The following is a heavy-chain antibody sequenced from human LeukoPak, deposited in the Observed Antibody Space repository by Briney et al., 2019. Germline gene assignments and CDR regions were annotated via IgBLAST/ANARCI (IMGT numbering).Heavy chain of an antibody. D-gene: IGHD4-23*01. CDR2: IHNSWGT. CDR1: GASITSDIFY. CDR3: GKVGGNTNS. V-gene: IGHV4-30-4*01. Sequence: SETLSLTCTVSGASITSDIFYWNWIRQSPGKGLEWIGAIHNSWGTSYNPSLESRLTISVDPSENKFFLKMTSVTDADTATYYCGKVGGNTNSWGQGTLVTVSS. J-gene: IGHJ4*02.